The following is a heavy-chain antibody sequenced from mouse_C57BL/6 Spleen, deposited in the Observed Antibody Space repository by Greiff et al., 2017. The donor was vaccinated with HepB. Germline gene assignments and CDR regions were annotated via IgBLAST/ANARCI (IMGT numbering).Heavy chain of an antibody. Sequence: VQLKQPGAELVRPGSSVKLSCKASGYTFTSYWMHWVKQRPIQGLEWIGNIDPSDSETHYNQKFKDKATLTVDKSSSTAYMQLSSLTSEDSAVYYCATYYYGSFYAMDYWGQGTSVTVSS. CDR3: ATYYYGSFYAMDY. J-gene: IGHJ4*01. CDR1: GYTFTSYW. V-gene: IGHV1-52*01. D-gene: IGHD1-1*01. CDR2: IDPSDSET.